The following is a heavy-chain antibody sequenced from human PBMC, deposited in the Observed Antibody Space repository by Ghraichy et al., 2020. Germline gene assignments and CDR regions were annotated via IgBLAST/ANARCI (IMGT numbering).Heavy chain of an antibody. CDR2: ITPKVDIV. CDR1: GGSFGTYS. J-gene: IGHJ6*02. CDR3: ARRGDYYDSSGNYRTGVYYGMDV. V-gene: IGHV1-69*02. Sequence: SVKVSCQASGGSFGTYSITWVRQAPGQGLEWMGRITPKVDIVKYAQKFQGRVTITADKFTTTAYMELSSLRSDDTAVYYCARRGDYYDSSGNYRTGVYYGMDVWGQGTTVTVSS. D-gene: IGHD3-22*01.